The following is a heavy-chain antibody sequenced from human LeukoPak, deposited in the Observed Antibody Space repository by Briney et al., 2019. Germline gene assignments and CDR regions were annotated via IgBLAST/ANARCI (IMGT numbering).Heavy chain of an antibody. D-gene: IGHD6-13*01. CDR2: IYTSGST. V-gene: IGHV4-4*07. J-gene: IGHJ5*02. CDR3: ARSGSSWGRWDWFDP. CDR1: GGSISSYY. Sequence: SETLSLTCTVSGGSISSYYWSWIRQPAGKGLEWIGRIYTSGSTNYNPSLKSRVTISVDTSKNQFSLKLSSVTAADTAVYYCARSGSSWGRWDWFDPWGQGTLVTVSS.